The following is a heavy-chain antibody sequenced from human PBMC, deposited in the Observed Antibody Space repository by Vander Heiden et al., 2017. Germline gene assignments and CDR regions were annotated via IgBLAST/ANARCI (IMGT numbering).Heavy chain of an antibody. CDR1: GGSISRSNW. V-gene: IGHV4-4*02. J-gene: IGHJ5*02. D-gene: IGHD4-17*01. CDR3: ARGSLAYGDYGT. CDR2: IYHSGST. Sequence: QVQLQESGPGLVKPSGTLSLTCAVPGGSISRSNWWSWVRQPPGKGLEWIGEIYHSGSTNYNPSLKSQVTISVDKSKNQFSLKLSSVTAADAAVYYCARGSLAYGDYGTWGQGTLVTVSS.